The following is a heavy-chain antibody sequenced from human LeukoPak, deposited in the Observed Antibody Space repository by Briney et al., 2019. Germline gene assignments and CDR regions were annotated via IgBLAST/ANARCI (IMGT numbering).Heavy chain of an antibody. D-gene: IGHD6-19*01. CDR2: ISPSGGNR. CDR1: GFIFGGYT. Sequence: PGGSQRLSCVGSGFIFGGYTMNWVRQAPGKGLEWLSYISPSGGNRFYADSVKGRFTISRDNAKNSVFLQMNDLRAGDTALYYCASRRSGWPNDAFDIWGQGTMVIVTS. V-gene: IGHV3-48*04. CDR3: ASRRSGWPNDAFDI. J-gene: IGHJ3*02.